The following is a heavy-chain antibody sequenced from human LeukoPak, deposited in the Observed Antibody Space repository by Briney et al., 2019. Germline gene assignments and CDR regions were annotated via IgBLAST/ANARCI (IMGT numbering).Heavy chain of an antibody. D-gene: IGHD3-22*01. CDR3: ARAYDSSGSSSRY. V-gene: IGHV1-69*04. J-gene: IGHJ4*02. CDR2: IIPVFGIP. CDR1: VCTFRSYV. Sequence: TVNVSCKDSVCTFRSYVISWLRQAPAQGLEWMGRIIPVFGIPNYAQKFQDRVTITADISTSTAYMELSSLRSEDTAVYYCARAYDSSGSSSRYWGQGTLVTVSS.